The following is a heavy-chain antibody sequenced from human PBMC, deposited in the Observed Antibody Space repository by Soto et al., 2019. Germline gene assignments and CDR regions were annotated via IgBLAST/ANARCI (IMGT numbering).Heavy chain of an antibody. V-gene: IGHV4-31*03. CDR2: IYYSGST. J-gene: IGHJ6*02. CDR1: GGSINYYY. CDR3: ARAATPSSIFGVVTLDV. D-gene: IGHD3-3*01. Sequence: PSETLSLTCTVSGGSINYYYWSWIRQHPGKGLEWIGYIYYSGSTYYNPSLKSRVTISVDTSKNQFSLKLSSVTAADTAVYYCARAATPSSIFGVVTLDVWGQGTTVTVSS.